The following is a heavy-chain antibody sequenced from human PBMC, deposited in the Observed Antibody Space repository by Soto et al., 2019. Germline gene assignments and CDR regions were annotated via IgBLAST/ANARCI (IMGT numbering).Heavy chain of an antibody. CDR2: IRPDGSAT. CDR1: GFTFGSYW. D-gene: IGHD2-21*02. V-gene: IGHV3-7*01. J-gene: IGHJ4*02. Sequence: GGSLRLSCAVSGFTFGSYWMNWVRLIPGKGLEWVAYIRPDGSATYYVDSVKGRFTISRDNAKNSLYLQMNSLRVEDTSVYYCARAGYCGPGCYYYFDYWGQGTLVTVSS. CDR3: ARAGYCGPGCYYYFDY.